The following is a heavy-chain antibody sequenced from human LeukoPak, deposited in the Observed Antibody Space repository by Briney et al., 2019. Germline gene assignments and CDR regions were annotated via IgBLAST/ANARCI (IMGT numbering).Heavy chain of an antibody. J-gene: IGHJ6*03. Sequence: GGSLRLSCAASGLTFSSYAMSWVRQAPGKGLEWVSAISGSGGSTYYADSVKGRSTISRDNSKNTLYLQMNSLRAEDTAVYYCAKDVVDTAFPYYYYYYMDVWGKGTTVTVSS. CDR3: AKDVVDTAFPYYYYYYMDV. V-gene: IGHV3-23*01. CDR2: ISGSGGST. D-gene: IGHD5-18*01. CDR1: GLTFSSYA.